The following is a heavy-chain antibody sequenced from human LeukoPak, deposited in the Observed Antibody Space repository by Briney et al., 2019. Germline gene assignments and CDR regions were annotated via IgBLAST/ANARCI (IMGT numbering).Heavy chain of an antibody. CDR3: AKVERGTYYYDSSEGDDAFDI. CDR2: ISWNSGSV. D-gene: IGHD3-22*01. J-gene: IGHJ3*02. Sequence: GGSLRLSCAASGFTFDDYAMHWVRQAPRKGLEWVSGISWNSGSVGYADSVKGRFTISRDNAKNSLYLQMNSLRAEDTALYYCAKVERGTYYYDSSEGDDAFDIWGQGTMVTVSS. V-gene: IGHV3-9*01. CDR1: GFTFDDYA.